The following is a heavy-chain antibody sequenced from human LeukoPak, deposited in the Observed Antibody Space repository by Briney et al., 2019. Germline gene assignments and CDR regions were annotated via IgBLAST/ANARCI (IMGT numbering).Heavy chain of an antibody. CDR2: ISGSGGST. CDR3: AKGRCPAVVTHDAFDI. J-gene: IGHJ3*02. V-gene: IGHV3-23*01. D-gene: IGHD3-22*01. Sequence: PGGSLRLSCEASGFTFSSYAMSWVRQAPGKGLEWVSAISGSGGSTYYADSVKGRFTISRDNSKNTLYLQMNSLRAEDTAVYYCAKGRCPAVVTHDAFDIWGQGTMVTVSS. CDR1: GFTFSSYA.